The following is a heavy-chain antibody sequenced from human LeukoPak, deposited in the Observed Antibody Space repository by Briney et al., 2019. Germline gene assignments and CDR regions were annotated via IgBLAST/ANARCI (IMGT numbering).Heavy chain of an antibody. CDR1: GFTFDDYA. CDR2: ISWNSGSI. D-gene: IGHD3-22*01. Sequence: PGGSLRLSCAASGFTFDDYAMHWVRQAPGKGLEWVSGISWNSGSIGYADSVEGRFTISRDNAKNSLYLQMNSLRAEDTALYYCAKDIGPYDADAFDIWGQGTKVTVSS. CDR3: AKDIGPYDADAFDI. J-gene: IGHJ3*02. V-gene: IGHV3-9*01.